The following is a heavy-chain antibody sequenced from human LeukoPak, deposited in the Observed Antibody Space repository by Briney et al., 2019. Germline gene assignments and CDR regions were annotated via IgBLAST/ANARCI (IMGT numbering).Heavy chain of an antibody. CDR3: MTAAGYNFGQY. J-gene: IGHJ4*02. CDR2: LYIGGNT. CDR1: GLTVNNNY. V-gene: IGHV3-53*01. D-gene: IGHD5-18*01. Sequence: GGSLRLSCAASGLTVNNNYMNWVRQAPGKGLEWVSALYIGGNTSYADSVRGRFTISRDNSKNTLYLQMNSLRAEDTAIYYCMTAAGYNFGQYWGQGTLVTVSS.